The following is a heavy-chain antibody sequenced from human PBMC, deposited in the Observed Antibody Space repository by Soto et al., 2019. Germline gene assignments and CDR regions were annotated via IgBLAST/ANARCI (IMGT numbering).Heavy chain of an antibody. CDR1: GGSISSYY. Sequence: QVQLQESGPGLVKPSETLSLTCTVSGGSISSYYWSWIRQPPGKGLEWIGYIYYSGSTNYNPSLKSRVTISVDTSKNQFSLKLSSVTAADTAVYYCGKQTGTTYFGVDVWGQGTTVTVSS. D-gene: IGHD1-7*01. CDR2: IYYSGST. J-gene: IGHJ6*02. V-gene: IGHV4-59*01. CDR3: GKQTGTTYFGVDV.